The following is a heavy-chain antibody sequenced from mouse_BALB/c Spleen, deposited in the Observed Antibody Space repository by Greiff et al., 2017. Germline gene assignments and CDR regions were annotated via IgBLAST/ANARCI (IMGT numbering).Heavy chain of an antibody. CDR1: GFTFSSYA. J-gene: IGHJ3*01. V-gene: IGHV5-9-4*01. D-gene: IGHD2-3*01. CDR3: ARDQTDGYPAY. CDR2: ISSGGSYT. Sequence: EVMLVESGGGLVKPGGSLKLSCAASGFTFSSYAMSWVRQSPEKRLEWVAEISSGGSYTYYPDTVTGRFTISRDNAKNTLYLEMSSLRSEDTAMYYCARDQTDGYPAYWGQGTLVTVSA.